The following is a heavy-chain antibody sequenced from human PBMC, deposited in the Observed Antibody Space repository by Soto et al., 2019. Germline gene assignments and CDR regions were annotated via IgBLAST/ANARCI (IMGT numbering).Heavy chain of an antibody. V-gene: IGHV4-30-4*01. Sequence: PSETLSLTCPVSGGSISSGDYSWNWIRQPPGKGLEWIGYIYYSGSTYYNPSLKSRVTISVDTSKNQFSLKLSSVTAADTAVYYCARDSSTSPNWFDPWGQGSLVTVSS. D-gene: IGHD2-2*01. CDR2: IYYSGST. J-gene: IGHJ5*02. CDR3: ARDSSTSPNWFDP. CDR1: GGSISSGDYS.